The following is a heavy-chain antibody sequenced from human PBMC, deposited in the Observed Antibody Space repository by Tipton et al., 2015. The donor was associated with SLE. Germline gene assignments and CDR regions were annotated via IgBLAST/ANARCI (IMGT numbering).Heavy chain of an antibody. V-gene: IGHV4-59*12. CDR2: IHYIGGT. CDR3: ARRRYYYDSSGYQRGHFDY. J-gene: IGHJ4*01. D-gene: IGHD3-22*01. Sequence: TLSLTCTVSGGSIRSYYWSWIRQPPGKGLEWIGYIHYIGGTNHNPSLESRVTMSLDTSKNQFSLKLRSVTAADTAVYYCARRRYYYDSSGYQRGHFDYWGHGTLVTVSS. CDR1: GGSIRSYY.